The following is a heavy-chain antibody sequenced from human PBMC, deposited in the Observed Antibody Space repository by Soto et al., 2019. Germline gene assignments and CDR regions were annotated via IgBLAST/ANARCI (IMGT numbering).Heavy chain of an antibody. J-gene: IGHJ4*02. CDR3: ARDKSPYSSGWHNRHFDY. CDR1: GFTFSSYA. D-gene: IGHD6-19*01. Sequence: QVQLVESGGGVVQPGRSLRLSCAASGFTFSSYAMHWVRQAPGKGLEWVAVISYDGSNKYYADSVKGRFTISRDNLQNTLYLQMNSLRAEDTAVYYCARDKSPYSSGWHNRHFDYWGQGTLVTVSS. V-gene: IGHV3-30-3*01. CDR2: ISYDGSNK.